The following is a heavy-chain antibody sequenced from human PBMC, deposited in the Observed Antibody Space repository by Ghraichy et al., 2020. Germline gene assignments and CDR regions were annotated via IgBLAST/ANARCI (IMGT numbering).Heavy chain of an antibody. CDR2: IYYSGST. D-gene: IGHD5-24*01. CDR3: ASESRDGYLTRDYYFDY. Sequence: SETLSLTCTVSGGSISSSSYYWGWIRQPPGKGLEWIGSIYYSGSTYYNPSLKSRVTISVDTSKNQFSLKLSSVTAADTAVYYCASESRDGYLTRDYYFDYWGQGTLVTVSS. V-gene: IGHV4-39*01. CDR1: GGSISSSSYY. J-gene: IGHJ4*02.